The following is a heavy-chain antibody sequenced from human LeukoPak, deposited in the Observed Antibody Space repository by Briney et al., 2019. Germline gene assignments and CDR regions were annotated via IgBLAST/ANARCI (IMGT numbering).Heavy chain of an antibody. V-gene: IGHV4-39*07. CDR2: IYYSGST. D-gene: IGHD6-13*01. CDR3: ARVSGIAAAGRSFDY. Sequence: PSETLSLTCTVSGGSISSSSYYWGWIRQPPGKGLEWIGSIYYSGSTYYNPSLKSRVTISVDASKNQFSLKLSSVTAADTAVYYCARVSGIAAAGRSFDYWGQGTLVTVSS. J-gene: IGHJ4*02. CDR1: GGSISSSSYY.